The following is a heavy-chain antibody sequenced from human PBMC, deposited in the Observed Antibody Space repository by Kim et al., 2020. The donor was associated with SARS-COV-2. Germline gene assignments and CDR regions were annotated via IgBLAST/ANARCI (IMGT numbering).Heavy chain of an antibody. J-gene: IGHJ3*02. Sequence: PSRKSRVPISVDTTKNQFSLKLSSVTAADTAVYCCARHLGYSSGRDAFDIWGQGTMVTVSS. V-gene: IGHV4-59*08. CDR3: ARHLGYSSGRDAFDI. D-gene: IGHD6-19*01.